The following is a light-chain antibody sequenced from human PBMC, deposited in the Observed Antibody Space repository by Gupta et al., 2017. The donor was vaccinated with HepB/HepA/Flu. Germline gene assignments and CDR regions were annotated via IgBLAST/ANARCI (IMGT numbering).Light chain of an antibody. CDR1: QSVGTY. V-gene: IGKV3-20*01. J-gene: IGKJ3*01. CDR3: QQDSRCLF. Sequence: EIVLTQSPGTLSLSPGERATLSCRASQSVGTYLAWYQQKPGQAPRLLIFDASSRITGIPDRFIGSGSGTDFTLTSSRLEPEDFAVYYCQQDSRCLFFGHGTKMHIK. CDR2: DAS.